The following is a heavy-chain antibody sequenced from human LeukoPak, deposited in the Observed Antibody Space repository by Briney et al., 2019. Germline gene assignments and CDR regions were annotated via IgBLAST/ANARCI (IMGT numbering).Heavy chain of an antibody. CDR2: INTNGRT. V-gene: IGHV4-4*09. CDR3: ATSYEYKVAPFDL. CDR1: GGSIRDYQ. Sequence: KSSETLSLTCAVSGGSIRDYQWSWIRQPPGKGLEWIGHINTNGRTDYNPSLRSRLTFSVDTSRDQFPLKLSSVTAADTAMYYCATSYEYKVAPFDLWGQGTLVTVSS. D-gene: IGHD2/OR15-2a*01. J-gene: IGHJ4*02.